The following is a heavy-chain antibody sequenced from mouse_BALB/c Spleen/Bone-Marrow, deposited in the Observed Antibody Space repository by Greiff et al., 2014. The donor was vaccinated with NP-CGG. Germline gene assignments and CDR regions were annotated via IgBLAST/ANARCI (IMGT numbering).Heavy chain of an antibody. CDR1: GFNIKDTY. CDR3: AVYDYEGFAY. CDR2: IDPASGNT. J-gene: IGHJ3*01. V-gene: IGHV14-3*02. D-gene: IGHD2-4*01. Sequence: DVKLQESGAELVKPGASVKLSCTASGFNIKDTYMHWVKQRPEQGLEWIGRIDPASGNTKYDPKFQGKATITADTSSNTAYLQLSSLTSEDTAVYYCAVYDYEGFAYWGQGTLVTVCA.